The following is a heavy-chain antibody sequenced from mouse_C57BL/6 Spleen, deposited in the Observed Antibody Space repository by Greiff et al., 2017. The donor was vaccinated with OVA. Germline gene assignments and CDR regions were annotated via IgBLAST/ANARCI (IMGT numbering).Heavy chain of an antibody. J-gene: IGHJ3*01. CDR2: ISSGGDYT. Sequence: EVKLMESGEGLVKPGGSLKLSCAASGFTFSSYAMSWVRQTPEKRLEWVAYISSGGDYTYYADTVKGRFTISRDNARNTLYLQMSSLKSEDTAMYYCTRETYYGYDGGAWFAYWGQGTLVTVSA. D-gene: IGHD2-9*01. CDR1: GFTFSSYA. V-gene: IGHV5-9-1*02. CDR3: TRETYYGYDGGAWFAY.